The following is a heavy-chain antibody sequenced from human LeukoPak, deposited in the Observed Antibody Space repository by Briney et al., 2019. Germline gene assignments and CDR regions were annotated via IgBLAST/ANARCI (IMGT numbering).Heavy chain of an antibody. Sequence: GGSLRLSCTASGFTFSDFWMTWVRQAPGKGLEWVAVIWYDGSNKYYADSVKGRFTISRDNSKNTLYLQMNSLRAEDTAVYYCARESGPARFYYYYGMDVWGQGTTVTVSS. V-gene: IGHV3-33*08. D-gene: IGHD2-2*01. CDR3: ARESGPARFYYYYGMDV. J-gene: IGHJ6*02. CDR2: IWYDGSNK. CDR1: GFTFSDFW.